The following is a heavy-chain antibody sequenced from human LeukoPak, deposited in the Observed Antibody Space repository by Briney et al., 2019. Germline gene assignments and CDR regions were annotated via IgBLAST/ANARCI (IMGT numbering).Heavy chain of an antibody. D-gene: IGHD2-2*01. CDR3: ARAGGSMGYYYHYMDV. J-gene: IGHJ6*03. CDR1: GFTFSSYW. V-gene: IGHV3-74*01. Sequence: GGSLRLSCAASGFTFSSYWMHWVRQAPGKGLVWVSRINSDGSSTSNADSVKGRFTISRDNAKNTLYLQMNSLRAEDTAVYYCARAGGSMGYYYHYMDVWGKGTTVTISS. CDR2: INSDGSST.